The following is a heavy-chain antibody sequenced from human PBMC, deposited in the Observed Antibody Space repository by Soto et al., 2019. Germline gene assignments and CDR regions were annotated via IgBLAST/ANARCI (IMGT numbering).Heavy chain of an antibody. CDR3: ARIRSGGLDI. CDR1: GFTFTNYW. D-gene: IGHD2-8*02. V-gene: IGHV3-74*01. J-gene: IGHJ3*02. CDR2: ITNDGSDT. Sequence: EVQLVESGGDLVQPGGSLRLSCAASGFTFTNYWMHWVRQGPGKGLVWVARITNDGSDTKYAGSVKGRFTVSRDNAKNTLFLQMSSLGVDDTAVYYCARIRSGGLDIWGQGTMVTVSS.